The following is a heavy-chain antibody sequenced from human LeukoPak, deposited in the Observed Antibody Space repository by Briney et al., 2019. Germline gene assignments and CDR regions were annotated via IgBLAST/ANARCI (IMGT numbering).Heavy chain of an antibody. D-gene: IGHD3-22*01. V-gene: IGHV4-59*01. J-gene: IGHJ3*02. CDR2: IYYSGST. CDR3: ATVRYYDSSGYYYYAFDI. Sequence: SETLSLTCTVSGGSISSYYWSWIRQPPGKGLEWIGYIYYSGSTNYNPSLKSRVTISVDTSKNQFSLKLSSVTAADTAVYYCATVRYYDSSGYYYYAFDIWGQGTMVTVSS. CDR1: GGSISSYY.